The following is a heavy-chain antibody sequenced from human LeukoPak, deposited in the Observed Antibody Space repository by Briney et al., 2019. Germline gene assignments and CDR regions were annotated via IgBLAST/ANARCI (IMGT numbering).Heavy chain of an antibody. Sequence: SGGSLRLSCAASGFTFSSYAMHWVRQAPGKGLEYVSAISSNGGSTYYANSVKGRFTISRDNSKNTLYLQMGSLRAEDTALYYCAKGRGTMVRGVHWYFDLWGRGTLVTVSS. J-gene: IGHJ2*01. CDR2: ISSNGGST. CDR3: AKGRGTMVRGVHWYFDL. V-gene: IGHV3-64*01. CDR1: GFTFSSYA. D-gene: IGHD3-10*01.